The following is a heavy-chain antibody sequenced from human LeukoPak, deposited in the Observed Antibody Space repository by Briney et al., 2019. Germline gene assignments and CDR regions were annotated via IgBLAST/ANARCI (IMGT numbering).Heavy chain of an antibody. CDR2: IYPGDSDT. V-gene: IGHV5-51*01. J-gene: IGHJ6*02. CDR1: GYSFTSYW. Sequence: PGESLKISCKGSGYSFTSYWIGWVRQMPGKGLEWMGIIYPGDSDTRYSPSFRGQVTISADKSISTAYLQWSSLKASDTAMYYCARHVRIAAAGIYYYYGMDVWGQGTTVIVSS. CDR3: ARHVRIAAAGIYYYYGMDV. D-gene: IGHD6-13*01.